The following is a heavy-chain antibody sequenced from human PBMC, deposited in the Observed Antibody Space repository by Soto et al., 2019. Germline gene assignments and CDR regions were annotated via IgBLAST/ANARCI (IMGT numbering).Heavy chain of an antibody. CDR2: INPNSGGT. CDR1: GYTFTGYY. J-gene: IGHJ5*02. Sequence: VASVKVSCKASGYTFTGYYMHWVRQAPGQGLEWMGWINPNSGGTNYAQKFQGWVTMTRDTSISTAYMELSRLRSDDTAVYYCAREFSSWSRGWFDLWGQGTLVTVSS. V-gene: IGHV1-2*04. D-gene: IGHD6-13*01. CDR3: AREFSSWSRGWFDL.